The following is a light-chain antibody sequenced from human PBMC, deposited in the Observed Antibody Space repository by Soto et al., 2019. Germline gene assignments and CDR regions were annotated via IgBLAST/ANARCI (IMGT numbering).Light chain of an antibody. J-gene: IGKJ1*01. CDR1: QSISSY. Sequence: DIRMTQSPSSLSASVRDRVTITCRASQSISSYLNWYQQKPGKAPKLLIYAASSLQSGVPSRFSGSGSGTELTLTISSLQSEDFAVYYCQQYNNWPQTFGQGTKVDIK. CDR2: AAS. CDR3: QQYNNWPQT. V-gene: IGKV1-39*01.